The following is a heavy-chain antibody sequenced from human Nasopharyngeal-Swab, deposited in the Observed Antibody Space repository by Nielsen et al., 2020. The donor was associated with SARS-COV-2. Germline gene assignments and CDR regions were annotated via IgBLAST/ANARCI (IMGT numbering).Heavy chain of an antibody. J-gene: IGHJ3*02. D-gene: IGHD2-15*01. Sequence: SETLSLTCTVSGGSISSSSYYWGWIRQPPGKGLEWIGSIYYSGSTYYNPSLKSRVTISVDTSKNQFSLKLSSVTAADTAVYYCAGGGYCSGGSCYSFDAFDIWGQGTMVTVSS. CDR3: AGGGYCSGGSCYSFDAFDI. CDR1: GGSISSSSYY. V-gene: IGHV4-39*01. CDR2: IYYSGST.